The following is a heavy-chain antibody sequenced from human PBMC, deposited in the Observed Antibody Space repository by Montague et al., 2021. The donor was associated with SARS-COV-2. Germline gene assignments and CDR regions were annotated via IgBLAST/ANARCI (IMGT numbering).Heavy chain of an antibody. CDR3: ARVGVGTMVRGVIPASYYYGMDV. Sequence: TLSLTCTVSGGSISSGSYYWSWIRQPAGKGLEWIGRIYTSGSTNYNPSLKSRVTISVDTSKNQFSLKLSSVTAADTAVYYCARVGVGTMVRGVIPASYYYGMDVWGQGTTVTVSS. V-gene: IGHV4-61*02. D-gene: IGHD3-10*01. J-gene: IGHJ6*02. CDR1: GGSISSGSYY. CDR2: IYTSGST.